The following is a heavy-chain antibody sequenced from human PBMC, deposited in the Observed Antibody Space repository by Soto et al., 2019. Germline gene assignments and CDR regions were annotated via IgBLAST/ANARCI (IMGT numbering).Heavy chain of an antibody. Sequence: QVQLVESGGGVVQPGRSLRLSCAASGFTFSSYAMHWVRQAPGKGLEWVAVISYDGSNKYYADSVRGRFTISRDNSKTLYLQMNILRGEDTALYYCVRDTSPYSSGWHNRHFDYWGEGTLVTVSS. CDR3: VRDTSPYSSGWHNRHFDY. J-gene: IGHJ4*02. CDR1: GFTFSSYA. CDR2: ISYDGSNK. V-gene: IGHV3-30-3*01. D-gene: IGHD6-19*01.